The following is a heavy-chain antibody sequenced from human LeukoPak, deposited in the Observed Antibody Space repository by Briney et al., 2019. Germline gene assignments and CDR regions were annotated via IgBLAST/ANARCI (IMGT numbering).Heavy chain of an antibody. D-gene: IGHD3-22*01. Sequence: PSETLSLTCTVSGGSISGYYWSWIRQPPGKGLEWIGCIFSSGSTNYNPSPKTRVTISEHPSVNQFSLKLSCVTAADTAVYYCARHYYDRSDSYSFDYWGQGTLVTVSS. CDR1: GGSISGYY. J-gene: IGHJ4*02. V-gene: IGHV4-59*08. CDR3: ARHYYDRSDSYSFDY. CDR2: IFSSGST.